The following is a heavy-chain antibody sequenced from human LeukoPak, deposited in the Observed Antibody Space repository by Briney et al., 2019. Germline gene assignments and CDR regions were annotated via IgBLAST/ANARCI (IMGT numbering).Heavy chain of an antibody. CDR1: GFTFSSYD. D-gene: IGHD1-26*01. Sequence: GGSLRLSCAASGFTFSSYDMHWVSQATGKGLEWVSAIGTAGDTYYPGSVKGRFTISRENAKNSLYLQMNSLRAGDTAVYYCARALRGRDAFDIWGQGTMVTVSS. CDR2: IGTAGDT. V-gene: IGHV3-13*01. CDR3: ARALRGRDAFDI. J-gene: IGHJ3*02.